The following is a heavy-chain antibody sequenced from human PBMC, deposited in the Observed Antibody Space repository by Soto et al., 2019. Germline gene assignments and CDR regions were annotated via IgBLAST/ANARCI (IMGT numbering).Heavy chain of an antibody. J-gene: IGHJ4*02. Sequence: EVQLVESGRVSVQPGGSLRLSCAASGFSLSNYWMHWVRQAPGTGLVWVSRINIDGSTTTYADSVKGRFTISRDNAKNTLYLQMNSLRDEDTAVYYCVRIRRGDGYTFGYWGQGTLVTVSS. CDR2: INIDGSTT. D-gene: IGHD5-12*01. CDR1: GFSLSNYW. V-gene: IGHV3-74*01. CDR3: VRIRRGDGYTFGY.